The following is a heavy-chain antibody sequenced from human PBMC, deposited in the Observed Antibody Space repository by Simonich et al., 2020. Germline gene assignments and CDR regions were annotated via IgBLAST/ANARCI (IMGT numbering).Heavy chain of an antibody. CDR2: ISSIICYK. V-gene: IGHV3-21*01. J-gene: IGHJ6*02. CDR3: ARWIAVAGTGAYGMDV. D-gene: IGHD6-19*01. Sequence: VQLVQSGAEVKKPGASVKVSCKASGYTFSSYSMNWVRQAPGKGLGWVVPISSIICYKNYADPVKGLFTISRDNAKTSLYLQMNSLRAEDTAVYYCARWIAVAGTGAYGMDVWGQGTTVTVSS. CDR1: GYTFSSYS.